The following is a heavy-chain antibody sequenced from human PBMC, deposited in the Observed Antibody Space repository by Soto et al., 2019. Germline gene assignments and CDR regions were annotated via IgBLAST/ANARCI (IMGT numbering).Heavy chain of an antibody. V-gene: IGHV1-2*04. Sequence: GASVKVSCKASGYTFTDYYMHWVRQAPGQGPEWMGWINPHSGVTNYAQKFQGWVTMTRDTSITTAYMELRRLRSDDTAVYYCARQADSSGYYIYFDYWGQGTLVTVSS. CDR3: ARQADSSGYYIYFDY. CDR1: GYTFTDYY. D-gene: IGHD3-22*01. J-gene: IGHJ4*02. CDR2: INPHSGVT.